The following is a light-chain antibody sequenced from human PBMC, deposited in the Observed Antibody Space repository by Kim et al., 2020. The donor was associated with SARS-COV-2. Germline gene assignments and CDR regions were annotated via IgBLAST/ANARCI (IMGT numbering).Light chain of an antibody. J-gene: IGLJ1*01. V-gene: IGLV2-14*03. CDR1: SSDVGGYNY. CDR2: DVS. Sequence: GQSITIASTGTSSDVGGYNYVAWYQQHASKAPKLMIYDVSNRPSGVSNRFSGSKSGNTASLTISGLQTEDEADYYCTPYRSGRTYVFGIGTKVTVL. CDR3: TPYRSGRTYV.